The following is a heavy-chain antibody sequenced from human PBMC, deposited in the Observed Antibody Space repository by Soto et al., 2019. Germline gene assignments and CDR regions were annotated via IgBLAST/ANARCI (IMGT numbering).Heavy chain of an antibody. CDR3: TTDTRRISVFGVPWDS. J-gene: IGHJ4*02. CDR2: IKSRSDGGTP. Sequence: EVQLEESGGGPVEPGGSLRLSCAASGFTLSNAWMNWVRHTPGRGLEWVGRIKSRSDGGTPDYGAPVKGRFTISRDDSLNTVYLQMNSLTAEDTGVYYWTTDTRRISVFGVPWDSWGQGTLVTVSS. CDR1: GFTLSNAW. V-gene: IGHV3-15*01. D-gene: IGHD3-3*01.